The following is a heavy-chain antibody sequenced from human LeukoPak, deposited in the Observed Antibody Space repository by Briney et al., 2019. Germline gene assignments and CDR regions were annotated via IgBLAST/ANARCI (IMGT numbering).Heavy chain of an antibody. CDR2: IKQDGSEK. V-gene: IGHV3-7*03. J-gene: IGHJ4*02. D-gene: IGHD6-19*01. CDR3: ARENDSGWSGPFDY. CDR1: GFTFSSYW. Sequence: GGSLRLSCAASGFTFSSYWMTWVRQAPGKGLEWVANIKQDGSEKYYVDSVKGRFTISRDNAKDSLYLQVNSLRAEDTAVYYCARENDSGWSGPFDYWGQGTLVTVSS.